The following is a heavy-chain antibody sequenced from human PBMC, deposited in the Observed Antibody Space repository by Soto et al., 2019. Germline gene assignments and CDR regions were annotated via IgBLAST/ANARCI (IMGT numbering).Heavy chain of an antibody. J-gene: IGHJ3*02. CDR3: ARNAPYDSSGYYYFYAFDI. CDR2: ISAYNGNT. Sequence: ASVKVSCKASGYTFTSYGISWVRQAPGQGLEWMGWISAYNGNTNYAQKLQGRVTMTTDTSTGTAYMELRSLRSDDTAVYYCARNAPYDSSGYYYFYAFDIWGQGTMVTVSS. V-gene: IGHV1-18*01. D-gene: IGHD3-22*01. CDR1: GYTFTSYG.